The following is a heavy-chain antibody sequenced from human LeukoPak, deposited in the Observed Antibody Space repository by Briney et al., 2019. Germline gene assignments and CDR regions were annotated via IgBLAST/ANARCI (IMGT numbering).Heavy chain of an antibody. CDR2: ISYDGSNK. CDR3: ARIPRTWLRFPYFDY. J-gene: IGHJ4*02. Sequence: GGSLRLSCAASAFTFSNYTMHWVRQAPGKGLEWVAVISYDGSNKYYADSVKGRFTISRDNSKNTLYLQMNSLRGEDTAVYYCARIPRTWLRFPYFDYWGPRTLVTVSS. CDR1: AFTFSNYT. D-gene: IGHD5-12*01. V-gene: IGHV3-30-3*01.